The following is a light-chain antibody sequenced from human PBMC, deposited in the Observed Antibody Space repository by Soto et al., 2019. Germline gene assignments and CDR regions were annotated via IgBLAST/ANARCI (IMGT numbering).Light chain of an antibody. CDR1: QDISTL. V-gene: IGKV1D-12*01. J-gene: IGKJ4*01. Sequence: DIQMTQSPSSVSASIGDTVTITCRASQDISTLLAWYQQKPGKAPKLLIYGASTLESGVPSRFSGRGAGTDFTLTISSLQPEDFAPYFCQQADSFPLTFGGGTKVEMK. CDR3: QQADSFPLT. CDR2: GAS.